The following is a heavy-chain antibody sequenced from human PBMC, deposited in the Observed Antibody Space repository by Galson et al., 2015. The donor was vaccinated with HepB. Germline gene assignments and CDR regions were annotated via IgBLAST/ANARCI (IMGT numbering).Heavy chain of an antibody. CDR2: ISSSSSYT. D-gene: IGHD5-24*01. CDR3: ARERWLLNYYYYGMDV. Sequence: SLRLSCAASGFTFSDYYMSWIRQAPGKGLEWVSYISSSSSYTNYAYSVKGRFTISRDNAKNSLYLQMNSLRAEDTAVYYCARERWLLNYYYYGMDVRGQGTTVTVSS. J-gene: IGHJ6*02. V-gene: IGHV3-11*06. CDR1: GFTFSDYY.